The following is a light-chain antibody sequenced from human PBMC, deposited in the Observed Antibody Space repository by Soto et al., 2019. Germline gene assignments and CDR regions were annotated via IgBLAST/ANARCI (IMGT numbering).Light chain of an antibody. J-gene: IGKJ1*01. Sequence: EIVMTQSPATLSVSPGERATLSCRASQSDSSNLAWYQQKPGQAPRLLIYGASTRATGIPARFSGSGSGTEFPLTISSLQSEDFAVYYCQQYNNWPWTFGQGTKVDLK. V-gene: IGKV3-15*01. CDR2: GAS. CDR1: QSDSSN. CDR3: QQYNNWPWT.